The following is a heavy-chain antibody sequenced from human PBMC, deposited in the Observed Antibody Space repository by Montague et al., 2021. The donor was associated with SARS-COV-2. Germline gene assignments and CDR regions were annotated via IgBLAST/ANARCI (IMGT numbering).Heavy chain of an antibody. V-gene: IGHV4-59*08. J-gene: IGHJ4*02. Sequence: SETLSLTCTVSGGSISSYYWSWIRQPPGKGLEWIGYIYYSGSTNHNPSLKSRVTISVDTSKNRFSLKLSSVTAADTAVYYCVEIVGAADYWGQGTLVTVSS. D-gene: IGHD1-26*01. CDR3: VEIVGAADY. CDR1: GGSISSYY. CDR2: IYYSGST.